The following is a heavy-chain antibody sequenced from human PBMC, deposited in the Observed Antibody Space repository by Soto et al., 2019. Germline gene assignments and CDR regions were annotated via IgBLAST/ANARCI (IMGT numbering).Heavy chain of an antibody. CDR2: LYNGDST. Sequence: EGQLVESGGGLVQPGGSLRLSCTASGFTVRTDYMSWVRQAPGKGLEWVSALYNGDSTYYSDSVKGRFIISRDDSKNTLYLQISSLRAEEMAIYYCLAGRCLAATNDIWCQGTMVTVSS. D-gene: IGHD3-16*01. J-gene: IGHJ3*02. V-gene: IGHV3-66*01. CDR3: LAGRCLAATNDI. CDR1: GFTVRTDY.